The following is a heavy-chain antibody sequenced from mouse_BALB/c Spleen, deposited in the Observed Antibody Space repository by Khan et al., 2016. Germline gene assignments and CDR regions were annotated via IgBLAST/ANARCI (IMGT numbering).Heavy chain of an antibody. CDR1: GYSITSDYA. D-gene: IGHD2-4*01. J-gene: IGHJ3*01. CDR2: ISYSGST. CDR3: ASRGLRRGAWFAY. Sequence: EVQLQESGPGLVKPSQSLSLTCTVTGYSITSDYAWNWIRQLPGNKLEWMGYISYSGSTSYNPSLKSRISITRDTSKNQFFLQLNSVTTEDTATYYCASRGLRRGAWFAYWGQGTLVTVSA. V-gene: IGHV3-2*02.